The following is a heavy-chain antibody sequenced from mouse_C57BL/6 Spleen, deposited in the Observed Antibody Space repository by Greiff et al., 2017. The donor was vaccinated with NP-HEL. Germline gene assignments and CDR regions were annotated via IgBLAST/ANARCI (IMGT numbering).Heavy chain of an antibody. D-gene: IGHD4-1*01. Sequence: EVQLQQSGPGLVKPSQSLSLTCSVTGYSITSGYYWNWIRQFPGNKLEWMGYISYDGSNNYNPSLKNRISITRDTSKNQFFLKLNSVTTEDTATYYCARGEDLNWHEGFAYWGQGTLVTVSA. V-gene: IGHV3-6*01. CDR1: GYSITSGYY. CDR2: ISYDGSN. J-gene: IGHJ3*01. CDR3: ARGEDLNWHEGFAY.